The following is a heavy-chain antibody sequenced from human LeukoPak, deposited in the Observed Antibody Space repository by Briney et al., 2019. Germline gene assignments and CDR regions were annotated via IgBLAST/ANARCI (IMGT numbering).Heavy chain of an antibody. CDR3: ARIRGSYSHY. D-gene: IGHD3-16*01. Sequence: SGPTLVNPTQTLTLTCSFSGFSLSTSGKCVGWVRQPPGKDLEFLPLIDWDDDKSHSTPLQTRLTICKDASKNQVVLTFTNVDPVDTATYYCARIRGSYSHYWIRGTLASVSS. J-gene: IGHJ4*02. CDR2: IDWDDDK. V-gene: IGHV2-70*20. CDR1: GFSLSTSGKC.